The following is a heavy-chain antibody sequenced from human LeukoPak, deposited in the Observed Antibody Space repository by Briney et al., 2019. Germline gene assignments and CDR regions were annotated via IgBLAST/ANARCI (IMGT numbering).Heavy chain of an antibody. Sequence: PGGSLRLSCAASGFTFSNAWMSWVRQAPGKGLEWVGRIKSKTDGKTTDYAAPVKAKFTISRDDSKNTLYLKMNSLKTEDTAVYYCTTDLGELFIWGQGTLVTVSS. J-gene: IGHJ4*02. CDR1: GFTFSNAW. CDR2: IKSKTDGKTT. V-gene: IGHV3-15*01. CDR3: TTDLGELFI. D-gene: IGHD3-10*01.